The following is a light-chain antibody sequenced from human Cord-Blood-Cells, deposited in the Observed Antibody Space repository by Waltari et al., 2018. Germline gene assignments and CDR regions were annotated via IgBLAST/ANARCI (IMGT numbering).Light chain of an antibody. J-gene: IGLJ2*01. Sequence: HSALTQPPSVSGSPGQSVTISCTGPSRDVGSYNRVSWYQQPPGTAPKLMIYEVSNRPSGVPDRFSGSKSGNTASLTISGLQAEDEADYYCSSYTSSSVVFGGGTKLTVL. CDR1: SRDVGSYNR. V-gene: IGLV2-18*02. CDR3: SSYTSSSVV. CDR2: EVS.